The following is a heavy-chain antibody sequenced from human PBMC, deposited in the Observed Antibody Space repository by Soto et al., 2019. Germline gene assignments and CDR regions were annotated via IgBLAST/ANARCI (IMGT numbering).Heavy chain of an antibody. Sequence: EVQLVESGGGLVQPGGSLRLSCAGSGFVFSSYWMHWVRQVPGKGLVWVSRITNDGSSTTYADSVNGRFTISRDNANNSLYLQMNRLGSEAAAVYYCARGMQGSRYFDLWGRGTLVTVSS. J-gene: IGHJ2*01. CDR3: ARGMQGSRYFDL. CDR1: GFVFSSYW. V-gene: IGHV3-74*01. CDR2: ITNDGSST.